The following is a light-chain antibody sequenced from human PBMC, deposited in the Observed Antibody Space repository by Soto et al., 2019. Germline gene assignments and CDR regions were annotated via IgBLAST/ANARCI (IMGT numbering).Light chain of an antibody. V-gene: IGKV1-12*01. J-gene: IGKJ4*01. CDR1: QAVSTW. CDR2: AAS. CDR3: QQANGFPRT. Sequence: DIQMTQSPSFVSASVGDRVTITCRASQAVSTWLAWYQQKPGDAPKLLIYAASTLQSGVPSRFSGSGSGTDFTLTIRSLQPEDFATYYCQQANGFPRTFGGGTKVDIK.